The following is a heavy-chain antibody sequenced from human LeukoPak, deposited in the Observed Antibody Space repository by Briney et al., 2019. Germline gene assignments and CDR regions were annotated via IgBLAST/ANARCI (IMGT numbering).Heavy chain of an antibody. J-gene: IGHJ5*02. D-gene: IGHD3/OR15-3a*01. CDR3: ARGHISMDPQIVWTGYYRTDWFDP. Sequence: SETLSLTCAVYGGSFSDYRWSWIRQPPGKGLQWVGEVNHHGRTDYSLSLTSRVTISVDTSKSQFYLKLTSVTAADTAVYFCARGHISMDPQIVWTGYYRTDWFDPWGQGTLATVSS. V-gene: IGHV4-34*01. CDR2: VNHHGRT. CDR1: GGSFSDYR.